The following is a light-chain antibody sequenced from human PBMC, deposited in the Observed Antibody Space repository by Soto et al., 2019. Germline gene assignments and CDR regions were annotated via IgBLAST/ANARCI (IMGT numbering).Light chain of an antibody. V-gene: IGLV1-44*01. CDR1: SSNIGSNT. CDR3: AAWDDSLNAVV. Sequence: QSVLTQAPSASRTPGQRVTISCSGSSSNIGSNTVNWYQQLPGTAPKLLIYSNNQRPSGVPDRFSGSKSGTSASLAISGLQSEDEADYYCAAWDDSLNAVVFGGGTKVTVL. CDR2: SNN. J-gene: IGLJ2*01.